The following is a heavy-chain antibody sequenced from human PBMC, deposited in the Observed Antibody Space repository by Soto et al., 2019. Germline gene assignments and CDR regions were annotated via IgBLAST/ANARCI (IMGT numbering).Heavy chain of an antibody. J-gene: IGHJ4*02. CDR3: ASPVIAVAGTNDY. CDR2: ISYDGSNK. D-gene: IGHD6-19*01. V-gene: IGHV3-30-3*01. Sequence: SLRLSCAASGFTFSSYAMHWVRQAPGKGLEWVAVISYDGSNKYYADSVKGRFTISRDNSKNTLYLQMNSLRAEDTAVYYCASPVIAVAGTNDYWGQGTLVTVSS. CDR1: GFTFSSYA.